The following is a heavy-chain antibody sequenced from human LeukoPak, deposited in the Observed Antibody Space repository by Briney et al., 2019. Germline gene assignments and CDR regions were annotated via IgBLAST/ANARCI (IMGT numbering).Heavy chain of an antibody. CDR1: GGSISSGSYY. J-gene: IGHJ4*02. Sequence: SQTLSLTCTVSGGSISSGSYYWSWIRQPAGKGLEWIGRIYTSGSTNYNPSLKSRVTISVDTSKNQFSLKLSSVTAADTAVYYCVSKKGRSNQFDYWGPGTLVTVSS. V-gene: IGHV4-61*02. D-gene: IGHD4-11*01. CDR2: IYTSGST. CDR3: VSKKGRSNQFDY.